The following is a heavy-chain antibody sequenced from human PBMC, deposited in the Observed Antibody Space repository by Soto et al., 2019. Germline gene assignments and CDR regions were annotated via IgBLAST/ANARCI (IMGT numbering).Heavy chain of an antibody. CDR2: MNPNSGNT. J-gene: IGHJ6*02. D-gene: IGHD3-3*01. V-gene: IGHV1-8*01. CDR1: GYTFTSYD. Sequence: ASVKVSCKASGYTFTSYDINWVRQATGQGLEWMGWMNPNSGNTDYAQKFQGWVTMTRDTSISTAYMELSRLRSDDTAVYYCARGNGGVVIHYPQNYYGMDVWGQGTTVTVSS. CDR3: ARGNGGVVIHYPQNYYGMDV.